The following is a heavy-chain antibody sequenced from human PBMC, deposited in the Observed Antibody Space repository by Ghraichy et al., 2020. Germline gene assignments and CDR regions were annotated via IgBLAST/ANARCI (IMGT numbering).Heavy chain of an antibody. CDR2: ISSSGGNS. CDR3: AKLVGATTDY. J-gene: IGHJ4*02. D-gene: IGHD1-26*01. Sequence: GGSLRLSCAASGFTFNNNAMSWVRQAPGKGLEWVSSISSSGGNSYYADSVKGRFTFSRDNSKNMLYLQMNSLRAEDTAVYHCAKLVGATTDYWGQGTLVTVSS. CDR1: GFTFNNNA. V-gene: IGHV3-23*01.